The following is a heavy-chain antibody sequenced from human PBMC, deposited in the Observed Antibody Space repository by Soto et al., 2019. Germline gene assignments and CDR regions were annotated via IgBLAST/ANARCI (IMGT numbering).Heavy chain of an antibody. CDR3: ARETGLGA. CDR2: IIPIFGTA. Sequence: SVKVSCKASGGTFSSYSINWVRQAPGQGLEWMGGIIPIFGTANNAQKFQGRVTMTRDTSISTAYMELSRLRSDDTAVYYCARETGLGAWGQGTLVTVSS. D-gene: IGHD3-16*01. J-gene: IGHJ4*02. V-gene: IGHV1-69*05. CDR1: GGTFSSYS.